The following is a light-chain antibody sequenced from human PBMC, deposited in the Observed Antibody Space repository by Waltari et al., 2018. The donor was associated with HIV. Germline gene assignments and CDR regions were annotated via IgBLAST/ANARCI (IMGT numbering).Light chain of an antibody. CDR3: QHYGSSGT. J-gene: IGKJ1*01. Sequence: ELVLTQSPGTLSLSPGERATLSCRASQRVSSSYLALYQHKPGQAPRRIIYGASNRATGIPNRFGGSGYATDFTLSINKQEPEDFAVYFCQHYGSSGTFGQGTKVEVK. V-gene: IGKV3-20*01. CDR1: QRVSSSY. CDR2: GAS.